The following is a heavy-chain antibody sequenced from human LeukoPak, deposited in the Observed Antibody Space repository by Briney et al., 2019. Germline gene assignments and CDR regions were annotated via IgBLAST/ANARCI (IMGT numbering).Heavy chain of an antibody. J-gene: IGHJ5*01. CDR2: INPNNGNT. V-gene: IGHV1-18*01. CDR1: GYTFTSHS. Sequence: ASVKVSCKASGYTFTSHSITWVRQAPGQGLEWMGWINPNNGNTNYAQNLQGRVTMTTDTSTSTAYMELTSLTSDDTAIYYCARDAFQGSSWSNWFDSWGQGTLVIVSS. D-gene: IGHD6-13*01. CDR3: ARDAFQGSSWSNWFDS.